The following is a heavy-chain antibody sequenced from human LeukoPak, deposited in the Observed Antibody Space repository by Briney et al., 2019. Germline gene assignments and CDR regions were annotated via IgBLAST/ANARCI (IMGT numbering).Heavy chain of an antibody. Sequence: PSETLSLTCTVSGGSISSYYWSWVRQPPGKGLEWIGEINHSGSTNYNPSLKSRVTISVDTSKNQFSLKLSSVTAADTAVYYCAPPRGTWGQGTLVTVSS. CDR3: APPRGT. D-gene: IGHD3-16*01. CDR1: GGSISSYY. CDR2: INHSGST. J-gene: IGHJ4*02. V-gene: IGHV4-34*01.